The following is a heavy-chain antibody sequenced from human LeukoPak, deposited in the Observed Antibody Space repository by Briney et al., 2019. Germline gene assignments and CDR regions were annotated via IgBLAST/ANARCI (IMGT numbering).Heavy chain of an antibody. CDR3: ARVRSGTNYYGMDV. Sequence: ASVKVSCKASGYTFTGHYMHWVRQAPGQGLEWMGWINPNSGGTNYAQKFQGRVTMTRDTSISTAYMELSRLRSDDTAVYYCARVRSGTNYYGMDVWGQGTTVTVSS. D-gene: IGHD2-15*01. CDR2: INPNSGGT. J-gene: IGHJ6*02. CDR1: GYTFTGHY. V-gene: IGHV1-2*02.